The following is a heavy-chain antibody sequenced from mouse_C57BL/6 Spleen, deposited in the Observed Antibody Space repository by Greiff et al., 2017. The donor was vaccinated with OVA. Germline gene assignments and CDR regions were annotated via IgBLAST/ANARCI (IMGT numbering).Heavy chain of an antibody. D-gene: IGHD1-1*01. CDR2: INPSTGGT. J-gene: IGHJ2*01. V-gene: IGHV1-42*01. CDR1: GYSFTGYY. CDR3: APLYYGTY. Sequence: EVKLMESGPELVKPGASVKISCKASGYSFTGYYMNWVKQSPEKSLEWIGEINPSTGGTTYNQKFKAKATLTVDKSSSTAYMQLKSLTSEDSAVYYCAPLYYGTYWGQGTTLTVSS.